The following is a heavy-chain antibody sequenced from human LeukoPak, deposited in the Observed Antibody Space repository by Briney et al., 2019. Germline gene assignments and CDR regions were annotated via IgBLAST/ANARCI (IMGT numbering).Heavy chain of an antibody. CDR1: GGSFSGYY. D-gene: IGHD4-11*01. Sequence: SETLSLTCAVYGGSFSGYYWSWIRQPPGKGLEWIGEINHSGSTNYNPSLKSRVTISVDTSKNQFSLKLSSVTAADAAVYYCAREWFTTVTSSYNDYWGQGTLVTVSS. J-gene: IGHJ4*02. CDR2: INHSGST. V-gene: IGHV4-34*01. CDR3: AREWFTTVTSSYNDY.